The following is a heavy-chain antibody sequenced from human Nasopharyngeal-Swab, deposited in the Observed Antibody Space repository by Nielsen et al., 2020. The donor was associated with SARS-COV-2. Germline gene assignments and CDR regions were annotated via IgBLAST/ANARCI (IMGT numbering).Heavy chain of an antibody. CDR3: ARDLSQTASTRTFDY. Sequence: GESLKISCAASGFIFSSYAMHWVRQAPGKGLEWVAVISYDESNKYYADSVKGRFTISRDNSKNTLYLQMNSLRAEDTAVYYCARDLSQTASTRTFDYWGQGTLVTVSS. D-gene: IGHD5/OR15-5a*01. CDR1: GFIFSSYA. V-gene: IGHV3-30-3*01. J-gene: IGHJ4*02. CDR2: ISYDESNK.